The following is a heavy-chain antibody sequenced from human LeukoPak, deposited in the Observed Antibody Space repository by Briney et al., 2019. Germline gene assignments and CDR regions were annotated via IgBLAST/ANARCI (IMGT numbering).Heavy chain of an antibody. CDR2: ISYDGSNK. J-gene: IGHJ4*02. Sequence: PGRALRLSCAASGFTFSSYAMNWVRQAPGKGLEWVAVISYDGSNKYYADSVKGRFTISRDNAKNSLYLQMNSLRVEDTAVYYCARGLGGWYAGCDYWGQGTLVTVSS. CDR1: GFTFSSYA. D-gene: IGHD6-19*01. CDR3: ARGLGGWYAGCDY. V-gene: IGHV3-30*04.